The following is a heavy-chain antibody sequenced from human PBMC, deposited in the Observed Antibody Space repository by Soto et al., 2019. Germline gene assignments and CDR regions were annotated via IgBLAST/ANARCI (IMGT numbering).Heavy chain of an antibody. D-gene: IGHD2-15*01. Sequence: EVQLLESGGGLVQPGGSLRLSCAASGFKFNSYTMGWVRQAPGKGLVWVSAIRGDGSSTYYADFVKGRFTISRDNSKNTLYVQMNRLRAEDTAVYYCAKPVVVDTIYYYYMDVWGRGTTVTVSS. CDR3: AKPVVVDTIYYYYMDV. CDR1: GFKFNSYT. CDR2: IRGDGSST. V-gene: IGHV3-23*01. J-gene: IGHJ6*03.